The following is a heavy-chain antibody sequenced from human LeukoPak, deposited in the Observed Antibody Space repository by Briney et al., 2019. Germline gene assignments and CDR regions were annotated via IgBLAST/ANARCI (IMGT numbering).Heavy chain of an antibody. CDR2: INHSGST. J-gene: IGHJ4*02. CDR1: GGSFSGYN. Sequence: SETLSLTCAVYGGSFSGYNWSWIRQPPGKGLEWIGEINHSGSTNYNPSLKSRVTISVDTSKNQFSLKLSSVTAADTAVYYCAGVGVLRLFDYWGQGTLVTVSS. D-gene: IGHD2-8*01. CDR3: AGVGVLRLFDY. V-gene: IGHV4-34*01.